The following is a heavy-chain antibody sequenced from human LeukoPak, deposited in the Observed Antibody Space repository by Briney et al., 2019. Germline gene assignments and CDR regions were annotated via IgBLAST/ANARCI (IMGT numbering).Heavy chain of an antibody. CDR1: GGSFSGYY. CDR3: ARGSRELPY. Sequence: SETLSLTCAVYGGSFSGYYWSWIRQPPGKGLEWIGEINHSGSTNYNPSLKSRVTISVDTSKNQFSLKLSFVTAADTAVYYCARGSRELPYWGQGTLVTVSS. J-gene: IGHJ4*02. D-gene: IGHD1-26*01. V-gene: IGHV4-34*01. CDR2: INHSGST.